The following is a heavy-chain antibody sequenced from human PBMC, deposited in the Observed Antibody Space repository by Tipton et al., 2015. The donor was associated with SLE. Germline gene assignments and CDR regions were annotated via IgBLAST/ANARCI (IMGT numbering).Heavy chain of an antibody. J-gene: IGHJ3*02. Sequence: TLSLTCTVYGGSFSGYYWSWIRKPPGKGLEWIGEINHRGSTNYNPSLKSRVTISVDTSKNQFSRKLSSVTAADTAVYYCASRKRGQQRLATNAFDIWGQGTMVTVSS. CDR3: ASRKRGQQRLATNAFDI. CDR2: INHRGST. CDR1: GGSFSGYY. V-gene: IGHV4-34*01. D-gene: IGHD6-19*01.